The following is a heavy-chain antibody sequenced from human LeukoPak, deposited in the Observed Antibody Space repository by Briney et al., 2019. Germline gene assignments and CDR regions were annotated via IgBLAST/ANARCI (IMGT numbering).Heavy chain of an antibody. Sequence: PSETLSLTCAVYGGSFSGYYWSWIRQPPGKGLEWIGEINHSGSTNYNPSLKSRVTISVDTSKNQFSLKLSSVTAADTAVYYCARGSGWSRVGYWGQGTLVTVSS. V-gene: IGHV4-34*01. D-gene: IGHD6-19*01. CDR1: GGSFSGYY. CDR3: ARGSGWSRVGY. J-gene: IGHJ4*02. CDR2: INHSGST.